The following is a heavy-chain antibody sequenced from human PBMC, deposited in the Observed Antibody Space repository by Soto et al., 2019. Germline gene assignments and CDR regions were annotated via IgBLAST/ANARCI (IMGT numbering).Heavy chain of an antibody. D-gene: IGHD3-22*01. CDR3: ARGRTVRNYADDSSDYFYFFDY. V-gene: IGHV4-59*01. J-gene: IGHJ4*02. CDR2: AYYTGST. Sequence: NPSETLSLTCIVSGDSISTFYWGWMRQSPGKELEWIGYAYYTGSTNYKPSLKSRVTISVDRSKNQFSLKLTSANAADTAVYYCARGRTVRNYADDSSDYFYFFDYRGQGTQVTVSS. CDR1: GDSISTFY.